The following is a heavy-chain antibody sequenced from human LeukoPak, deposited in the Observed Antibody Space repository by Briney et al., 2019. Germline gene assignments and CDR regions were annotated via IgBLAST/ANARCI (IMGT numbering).Heavy chain of an antibody. Sequence: PGGSLRLSCAASGFTSSSYSMNWVRQAPGKGLEWVSSISSSSSYIYYADSVKGRFTISRDNAKNSLYLQMNSLRAEDTAVYYCARVTSYCGGDCYPDAEYSQHWGQGTLVTVSS. CDR2: ISSSSSYI. CDR1: GFTSSSYS. V-gene: IGHV3-21*01. D-gene: IGHD2-21*02. CDR3: ARVTSYCGGDCYPDAEYSQH. J-gene: IGHJ1*01.